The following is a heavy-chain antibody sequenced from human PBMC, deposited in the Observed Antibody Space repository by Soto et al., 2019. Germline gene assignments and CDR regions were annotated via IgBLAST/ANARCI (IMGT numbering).Heavy chain of an antibody. CDR3: AKDLRFAPTYYFDY. D-gene: IGHD3-10*01. CDR2: ISCDGSNK. J-gene: IGHJ4*02. Sequence: GGSLRLSCAASGFTFSSYAMSWVRQAPGKGLEWVSVISCDGSNKYYANSVKGRFTISRDNSKNTLYLQMNSLRAEDTAVYYCAKDLRFAPTYYFDYWGQGTLVTVSS. CDR1: GFTFSSYA. V-gene: IGHV3-30*04.